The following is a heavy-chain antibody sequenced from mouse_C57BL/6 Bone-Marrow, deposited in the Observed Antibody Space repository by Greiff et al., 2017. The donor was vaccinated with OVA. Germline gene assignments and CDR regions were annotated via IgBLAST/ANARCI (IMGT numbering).Heavy chain of an antibody. V-gene: IGHV1-50*01. CDR2: IDPSDGYT. J-gene: IGHJ3*01. CDR1: GYTFTSYW. CDR3: ASAVFAY. Sequence: QVQLKQSGAELVKPGASVKLSCKASGYTFTSYWMQWVKQRPGQGLEWIGEIDPSDGYTNYNQKFKGKATLTIDTSSSTACMQLSSLTSEDSAVYYCASAVFAYWGQGTLVTVSA.